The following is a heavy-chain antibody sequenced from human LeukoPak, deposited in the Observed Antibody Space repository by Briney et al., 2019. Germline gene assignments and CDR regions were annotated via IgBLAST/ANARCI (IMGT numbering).Heavy chain of an antibody. Sequence: ASVKVSCKASGYTFTGYYMHWVRQAPGQGLEWMGWINPNSGGTNYAQKFQGRVTMTRDTSISTAYMELSRLRSDDTAVYYCARDLSSSSWYIGIWGQGTMVTVSS. D-gene: IGHD6-13*01. CDR2: INPNSGGT. J-gene: IGHJ3*02. CDR1: GYTFTGYY. CDR3: ARDLSSSSWYIGI. V-gene: IGHV1-2*02.